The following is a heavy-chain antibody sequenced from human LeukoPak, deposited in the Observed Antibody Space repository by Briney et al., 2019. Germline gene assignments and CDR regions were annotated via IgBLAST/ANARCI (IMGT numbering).Heavy chain of an antibody. CDR3: ARGTYGSGSYGDH. CDR2: INPSGGAT. CDR1: GYTFTSYY. J-gene: IGHJ4*02. D-gene: IGHD3-10*01. Sequence: ASVKVSCKASGYTFTSYYTNWVRQAPGQGLEWMGIINPSGGATTYSQKFQGRVTMTRDTSTSTVYMELSSLRSEDTAVYYCARGTYGSGSYGDHWGQGTLVTVSS. V-gene: IGHV1-46*01.